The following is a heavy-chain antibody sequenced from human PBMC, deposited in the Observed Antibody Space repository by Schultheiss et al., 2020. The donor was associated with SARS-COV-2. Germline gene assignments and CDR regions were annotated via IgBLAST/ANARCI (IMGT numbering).Heavy chain of an antibody. V-gene: IGHV3-53*01. J-gene: IGHJ4*02. CDR3: AKGTFDSYGYFDY. CDR2: IYSGGST. CDR1: GFTVSSNY. Sequence: GGSLRLSCAASGFTVSSNYMSWVRQAPGKGLEWVSVIYSGGSTYYADSVKGRFTISRDNSKNTLYLQMNSLRAEDTAVYYCAKGTFDSYGYFDYWGQGTLVTVSS. D-gene: IGHD5-18*01.